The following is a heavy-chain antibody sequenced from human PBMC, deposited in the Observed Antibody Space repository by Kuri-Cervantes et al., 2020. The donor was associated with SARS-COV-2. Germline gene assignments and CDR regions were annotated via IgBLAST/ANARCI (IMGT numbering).Heavy chain of an antibody. CDR1: GYTFTSYD. CDR2: INAGNGDT. Sequence: ASVKVSCKASGYTFTSYDINWVRQATGQRLEWMGWINAGNGDTRYSQKFRGRVTITRDTSASTAYMDLSSLRSEDTALYYCARDLPYCSRASCSRFDYWGQGTLVTVSS. J-gene: IGHJ4*02. CDR3: ARDLPYCSRASCSRFDY. D-gene: IGHD2-2*01. V-gene: IGHV1-3*01.